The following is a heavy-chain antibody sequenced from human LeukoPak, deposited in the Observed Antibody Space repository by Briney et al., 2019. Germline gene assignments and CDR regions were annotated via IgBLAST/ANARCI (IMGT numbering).Heavy chain of an antibody. D-gene: IGHD3-22*01. J-gene: IGHJ4*02. CDR2: ISAYNGNT. V-gene: IGHV1-18*01. CDR1: GYTFTSYG. Sequence: ASVKASCKASGYTFTSYGISWVRQAPGQGLEWMGWISAYNGNTNYAQKLQGRVTMTTDTSTSTAYMELRSLRSDDTAVYYCARVGEYYYDSSGYYLVDYWGQGTLVTVSS. CDR3: ARVGEYYYDSSGYYLVDY.